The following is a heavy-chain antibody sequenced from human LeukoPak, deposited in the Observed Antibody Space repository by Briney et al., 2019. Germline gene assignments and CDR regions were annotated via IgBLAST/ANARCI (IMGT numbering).Heavy chain of an antibody. Sequence: ASVKVSCKASGYTFTSYYMHWVRQAPGQGLEWMGIINPSGGSTSYAQKFQGRVTMTRDTSTSTVYMELSSLRSEDTAVYYCAREKGYYDSSGYLDAFDIWGQGTMVTVSS. J-gene: IGHJ3*02. CDR2: INPSGGST. CDR1: GYTFTSYY. D-gene: IGHD3-22*01. CDR3: AREKGYYDSSGYLDAFDI. V-gene: IGHV1-46*01.